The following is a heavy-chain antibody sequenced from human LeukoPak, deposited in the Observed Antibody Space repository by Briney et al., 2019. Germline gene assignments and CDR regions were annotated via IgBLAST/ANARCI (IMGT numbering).Heavy chain of an antibody. CDR3: AKSYYYASGLDY. V-gene: IGHV4-38-2*02. CDR2: IYHSGAT. Sequence: SETLSLTCTVSGYSISSDCYWGWIRQPPGKGLEWIGVIYHSGATYYNPSLKSRVTVSVETSKNQFSLKLGSVTAADTAVYYCAKSYYYASGLDYWGQGTLVTVSS. D-gene: IGHD3-10*01. J-gene: IGHJ4*02. CDR1: GYSISSDCY.